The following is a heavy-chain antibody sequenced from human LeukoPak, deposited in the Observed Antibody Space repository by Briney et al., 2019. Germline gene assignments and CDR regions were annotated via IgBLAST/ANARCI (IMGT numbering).Heavy chain of an antibody. Sequence: KPSETLSLTCTVSGGSISSSSYYWDWIRQPPGKGLEWIGSIYYSGSTYYNPSLKGRVTISVDTSKNPFSLKLSSVIAAATAVFYFARNGKYSGYGRDGFDIWGQGTVVTVSS. J-gene: IGHJ3*02. CDR1: GGSISSSSYY. V-gene: IGHV4-39*01. CDR3: ARNGKYSGYGRDGFDI. CDR2: IYYSGST. D-gene: IGHD5-12*01.